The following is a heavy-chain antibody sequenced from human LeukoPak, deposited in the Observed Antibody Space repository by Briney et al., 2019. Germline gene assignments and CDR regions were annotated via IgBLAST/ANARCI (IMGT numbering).Heavy chain of an antibody. CDR2: IIPIFGTA. Sequence: ASVKVSCTASGGTFSSYAISWVRQAPGQGLEWMGGIIPIFGTANYAQKFQGRVTITADESTSTAYMELSSLRSEDTAVYYCARNRLLLRGGLLDYWGQGTLVTVSS. V-gene: IGHV1-69*13. D-gene: IGHD2-15*01. J-gene: IGHJ4*02. CDR1: GGTFSSYA. CDR3: ARNRLLLRGGLLDY.